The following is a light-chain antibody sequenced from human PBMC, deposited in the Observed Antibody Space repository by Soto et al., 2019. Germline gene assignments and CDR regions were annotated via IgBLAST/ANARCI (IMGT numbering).Light chain of an antibody. CDR2: EVS. J-gene: IGLJ1*01. V-gene: IGLV2-14*01. CDR3: SSYTTISFPYV. CDR1: SSDIGDYNY. Sequence: QSALTQPVSVSGSPGQSITISCTGTSSDIGDYNYVSWYQQHPGKAPKLMIYEVSNRPSGVSSRFSGSKSGNTASLTISGLQAEDEADYYCSSYTTISFPYVFGTGTKLTVL.